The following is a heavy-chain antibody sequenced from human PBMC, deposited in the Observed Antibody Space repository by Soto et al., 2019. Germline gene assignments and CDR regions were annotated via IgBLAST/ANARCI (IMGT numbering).Heavy chain of an antibody. D-gene: IGHD6-19*01. CDR3: ARGRIAVARTGKNNWFDP. J-gene: IGHJ5*02. V-gene: IGHV1-2*04. CDR2: INPNSGGT. CDR1: GYTFTGYY. Sequence: ASVKVSCKASGYTFTGYYMHWVRQAPGQGLEWMGWINPNSGGTNYAQKFQGWVTMTRDTSISTAYMELSRLRSDDTAVYYCARGRIAVARTGKNNWFDPWGQGTLVTVSS.